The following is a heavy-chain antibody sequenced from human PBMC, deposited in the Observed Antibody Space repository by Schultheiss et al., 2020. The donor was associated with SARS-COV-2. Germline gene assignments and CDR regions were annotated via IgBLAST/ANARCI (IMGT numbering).Heavy chain of an antibody. J-gene: IGHJ6*02. Sequence: SETLSLTCTVSGGSVSSGSYYWSWIRQPPGKGLEWFGYIYYSGSTNYNPSLKSRVTISVDTSKNQFSLKLSSVTAADTAVYYCARGSSSSWYPYYYYYGMDVWGQGTTVTVSS. D-gene: IGHD6-13*01. V-gene: IGHV4-61*01. CDR1: GGSVSSGSYY. CDR3: ARGSSSSWYPYYYYYGMDV. CDR2: IYYSGST.